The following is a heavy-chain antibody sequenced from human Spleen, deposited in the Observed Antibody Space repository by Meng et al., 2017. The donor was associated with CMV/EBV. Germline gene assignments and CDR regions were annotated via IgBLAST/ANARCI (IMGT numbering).Heavy chain of an antibody. CDR1: GYTFTGYY. D-gene: IGHD1-1*01. J-gene: IGHJ4*02. V-gene: IGHV1-2*02. Sequence: ASVKVSCKGSGYTFTGYYMHWVRQAPGQGLQWMGWINPNSGDTNYAQKFRGRVTMTRDTSISTAYMELSRLRSDDTAVYYCARVGTRSYYYFDYWGQGTLVTVSS. CDR3: ARVGTRSYYYFDY. CDR2: INPNSGDT.